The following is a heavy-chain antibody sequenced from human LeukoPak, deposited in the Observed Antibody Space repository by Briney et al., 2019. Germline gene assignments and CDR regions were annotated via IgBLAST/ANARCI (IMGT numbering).Heavy chain of an antibody. J-gene: IGHJ4*02. CDR2: ISNDGSDK. D-gene: IGHD3-22*01. V-gene: IGHV3-30*04. Sequence: GGSLRLSCAASGFTFSTYAMHWVRQAPGKGLECVSVISNDGSDKYYPDPVRGRFTISRDNSENTLFLQMNSLRAEDTAVYYCARGTYYYDTNGYYSGGLGYWGQGTLVTVSS. CDR3: ARGTYYYDTNGYYSGGLGY. CDR1: GFTFSTYA.